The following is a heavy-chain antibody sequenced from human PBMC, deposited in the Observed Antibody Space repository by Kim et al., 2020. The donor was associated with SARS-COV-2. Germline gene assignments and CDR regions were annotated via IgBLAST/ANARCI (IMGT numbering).Heavy chain of an antibody. CDR3: ARRPVVTPRIDY. Sequence: YYNPHIKRRVTISVDTSKNRFSLKLSSVTAADTAVYYCARRPVVTPRIDYWGQGTLVTVSS. J-gene: IGHJ4*02. D-gene: IGHD2-21*02. V-gene: IGHV4-39*01.